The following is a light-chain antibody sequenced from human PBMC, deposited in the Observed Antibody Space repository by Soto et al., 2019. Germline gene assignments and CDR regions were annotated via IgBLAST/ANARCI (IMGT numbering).Light chain of an antibody. CDR1: QSVLSSSNNKNY. CDR2: WAS. J-gene: IGKJ5*01. V-gene: IGKV4-1*01. CDR3: QQYHTGPIT. Sequence: DFVMTQSPDSLTVSLGERATINCKSSQSVLSSSNNKNYLAWHQQKPGQPPKVLIYWASTRESGVPDRFGGSGSGTDFTLTTNNLQAEDVAVYYCQQYHTGPITFGQGTRLEIK.